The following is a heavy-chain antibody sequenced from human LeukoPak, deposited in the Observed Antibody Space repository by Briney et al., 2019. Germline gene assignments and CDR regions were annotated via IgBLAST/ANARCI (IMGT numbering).Heavy chain of an antibody. V-gene: IGHV1-8*01. CDR1: GYTFTSYD. J-gene: IGHJ5*02. CDR3: ARGLLARFDP. D-gene: IGHD5-12*01. CDR2: MNPKSGNT. Sequence: ASVKVSRKASGYTFTSYDINWVRQATGQGLEWMGWMNPKSGNTGYSKKFQGRVTMNRDTSISTAYMELSSLRSEDTAVYYCARGLLARFDPWGQGTLVTVSS.